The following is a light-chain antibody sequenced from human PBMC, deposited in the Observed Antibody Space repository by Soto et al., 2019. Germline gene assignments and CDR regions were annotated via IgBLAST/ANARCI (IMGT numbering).Light chain of an antibody. V-gene: IGKV3-20*01. CDR1: QSVSSK. CDR2: GAT. CDR3: QQYGRSPFT. J-gene: IGKJ3*01. Sequence: SQSPATLSVPPGEGATLSCRASQSVSSKLAWYQQKPGQAPRLLIYGATSRATGIPDRFSASGSGTDFTLTISRLEPEDFAVYYCQQYGRSPFTFGPGTKVDIK.